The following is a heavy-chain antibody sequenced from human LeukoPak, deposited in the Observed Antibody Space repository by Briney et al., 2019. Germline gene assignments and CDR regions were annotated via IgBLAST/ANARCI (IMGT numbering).Heavy chain of an antibody. D-gene: IGHD3-9*01. CDR3: ARGFTKTVLRYFDWLPAGTFDI. V-gene: IGHV4-34*01. CDR2: INHSGST. CDR1: GGSFSGYY. Sequence: PSETLSLTCAVYGGSFSGYYWSWIRQPPGKGLEWIGEINHSGSTNYNPSLKSRVTISVDTSKNQFSLKLSSVTAADTAVYYCARGFTKTVLRYFDWLPAGTFDIWGQGTMVTVSS. J-gene: IGHJ3*02.